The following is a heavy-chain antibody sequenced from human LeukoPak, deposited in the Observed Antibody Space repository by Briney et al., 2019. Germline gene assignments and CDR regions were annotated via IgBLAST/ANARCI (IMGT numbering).Heavy chain of an antibody. CDR2: RYYRSKWYY. V-gene: IGHV6-1*01. J-gene: IGHJ4*02. Sequence: SHTHSLICTLCGHILYSNSAAWNWGRKSRSGGLDWLERRYYRSKWYYDYAESVKSRITINPDTSKNQLSLQLNSVTPEDTAVYYCARGSAFDYWGQGMLVTVSS. D-gene: IGHD6-19*01. CDR1: GHILYSNSAA. CDR3: ARGSAFDY.